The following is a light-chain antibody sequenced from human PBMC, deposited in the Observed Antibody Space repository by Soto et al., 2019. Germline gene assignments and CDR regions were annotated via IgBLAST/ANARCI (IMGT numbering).Light chain of an antibody. Sequence: QSVLTQPPSASGTPGQRVTISCSGSSSNIGSNSVNWYQQLPGTAPKLLIYSNNQRPSGVPDRFSGSKSGTSAPLAISGLQSEDEADYYCATWDDSLNRVFGSGTKLTVL. CDR2: SNN. J-gene: IGLJ1*01. CDR1: SSNIGSNS. CDR3: ATWDDSLNRV. V-gene: IGLV1-44*01.